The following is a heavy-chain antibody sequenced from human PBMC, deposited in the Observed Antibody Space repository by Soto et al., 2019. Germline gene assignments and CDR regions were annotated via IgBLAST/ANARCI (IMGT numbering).Heavy chain of an antibody. CDR3: ARSKTREPHYYYYMDV. CDR2: IIPIFGTA. D-gene: IGHD1-1*01. CDR1: GGTFSSYA. J-gene: IGHJ6*03. Sequence: ASVKVSCKASGGTFSSYAISWVRQAPGQGLEWMGGIIPIFGTANYAQKFQGRVTITADESTSTAYMELSSLRSEDTAVYYCARSKTREPHYYYYMDVWGKGTTVTVSS. V-gene: IGHV1-69*13.